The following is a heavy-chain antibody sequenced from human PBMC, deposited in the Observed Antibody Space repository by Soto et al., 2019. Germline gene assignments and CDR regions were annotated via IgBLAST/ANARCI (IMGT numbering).Heavy chain of an antibody. CDR3: ACNRAGSRWLQLDY. Sequence: RGEALTLSCKGSGYSFTSYWIGCLRQMPGKGLEWMGIIYPGDSDTRYSPSFQGQVTISADKSISTAYLQWSSLKASDTAMYYCACNRAGSRWLQLDYWGQGTLVPVSS. J-gene: IGHJ4*02. V-gene: IGHV5-51*01. CDR2: IYPGDSDT. D-gene: IGHD5-12*01. CDR1: GYSFTSYW.